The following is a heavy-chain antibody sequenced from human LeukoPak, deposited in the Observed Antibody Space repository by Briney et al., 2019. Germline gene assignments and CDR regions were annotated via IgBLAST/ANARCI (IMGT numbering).Heavy chain of an antibody. D-gene: IGHD4/OR15-4a*01. CDR3: TRCELPYYYYGMDV. CDR2: INPNSGGT. CDR1: GYTFTDHY. J-gene: IGHJ6*02. Sequence: ASVKVSCKASGYTFTDHYIHWVRQAAGQGLEWMGWINPNSGGTNYAQNFQDRVTMTSETSISTAYMELSRLTSDDTAMFYCTRCELPYYYYGMDVWGQGTTVTVSS. V-gene: IGHV1-2*02.